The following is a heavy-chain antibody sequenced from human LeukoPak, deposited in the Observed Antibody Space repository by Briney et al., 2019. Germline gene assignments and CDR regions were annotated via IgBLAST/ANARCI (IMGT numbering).Heavy chain of an antibody. CDR1: GFISSTSA. Sequence: GGSLRLSCSASGFISSTSAMNWVRQAPGKGLEWVSSINEVGSHIYYRDSVKGRFTISRDNAKNSVYLQMNNLRAADTALYYCTRDPAYYLRYGYFDYWGQGILVTVSS. CDR3: TRDPAYYLRYGYFDY. CDR2: INEVGSHI. J-gene: IGHJ4*02. V-gene: IGHV3-21*01. D-gene: IGHD1-26*01.